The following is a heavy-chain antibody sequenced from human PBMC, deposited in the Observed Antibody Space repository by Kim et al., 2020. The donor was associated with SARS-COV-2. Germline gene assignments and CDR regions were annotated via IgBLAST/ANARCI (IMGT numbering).Heavy chain of an antibody. D-gene: IGHD5-12*01. CDR1: GGSISSSSYY. CDR3: ASDVEMATITKY. V-gene: IGHV4-39*01. CDR2: IYYSGST. Sequence: SETLSPTCTVSGGSISSSSYYWGWIRQPPGKGLEWIGSIYYSGSTYYNPSLKSRVTISVDTSKNQFSLKLSSVTAADTAVYYCASDVEMATITKYWGQGTLVTVSS. J-gene: IGHJ4*02.